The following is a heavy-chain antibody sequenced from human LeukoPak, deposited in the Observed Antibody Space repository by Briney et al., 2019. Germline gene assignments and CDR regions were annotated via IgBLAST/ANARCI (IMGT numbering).Heavy chain of an antibody. D-gene: IGHD5-12*01. V-gene: IGHV1-18*04. J-gene: IGHJ4*02. CDR1: GYTFTSYG. CDR2: ISAYNGNT. CDR3: ARAKRGYSGYDFTEVIDY. Sequence: ASVKVSCKASGYTFTSYGISWVRQAPGQGPEWMGWISAYNGNTNYAQKLQGRVTMTTDTSTSTAYMELRSLRSDDTAVYYCARAKRGYSGYDFTEVIDYWGQGTLVTVSS.